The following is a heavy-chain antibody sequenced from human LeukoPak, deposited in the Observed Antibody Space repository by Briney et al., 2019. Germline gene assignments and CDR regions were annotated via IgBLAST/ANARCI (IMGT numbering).Heavy chain of an antibody. Sequence: GASVKVSCKASGYTFTSYYMHWVRQAPGQGLEWMGIINPSGGSTSYAQKFQGRVTMTRDTSTSTVYMELSSLRSEDTAVYYCARGQDIVVVPALTNDHFFDYWGQGTLVTVSS. V-gene: IGHV1-46*01. D-gene: IGHD2-2*01. J-gene: IGHJ4*02. CDR2: INPSGGST. CDR3: ARGQDIVVVPALTNDHFFDY. CDR1: GYTFTSYY.